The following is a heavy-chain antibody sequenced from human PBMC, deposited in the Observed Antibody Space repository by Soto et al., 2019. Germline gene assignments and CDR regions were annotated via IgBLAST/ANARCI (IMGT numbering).Heavy chain of an antibody. CDR1: GFTFSSYA. CDR3: AKAYCGSTSCYGGMDV. Sequence: EVQLLESGGGLVQPGGSLRLSCAASGFTFSSYAMSWVRQAPGKGLEWVSVFSGSGGSTYYADSVKGRFTISRDNSKNTLYLQMSSLRAEDTAVYHCAKAYCGSTSCYGGMDVWGQGTTVTVSS. J-gene: IGHJ6*02. D-gene: IGHD2-2*01. V-gene: IGHV3-23*01. CDR2: FSGSGGST.